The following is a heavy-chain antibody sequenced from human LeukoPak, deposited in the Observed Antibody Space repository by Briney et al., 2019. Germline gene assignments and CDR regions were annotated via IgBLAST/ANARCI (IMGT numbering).Heavy chain of an antibody. J-gene: IGHJ3*02. D-gene: IGHD3-9*01. CDR2: ISYDGSNK. Sequence: GGSLRLSCAASGFIFSNYGMHWVRQAPGKGLEWVAVISYDGSNKYYADSVKGRFTISRDNSKNTLYLQMNSLRAEDTAVYYCAKLWGSRYFDWLPSNDAFDIWGQGTMVTVSS. V-gene: IGHV3-30*18. CDR1: GFIFSNYG. CDR3: AKLWGSRYFDWLPSNDAFDI.